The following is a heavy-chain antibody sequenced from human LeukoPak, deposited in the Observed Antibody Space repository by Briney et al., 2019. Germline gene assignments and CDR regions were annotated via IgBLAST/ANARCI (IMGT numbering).Heavy chain of an antibody. CDR3: AKEGSGFLNYYYYGMDV. V-gene: IGHV3-23*01. Sequence: GGSLRLSCAASGFTFSSYAMSWVRQAPGKGLEWVSAISGSGGSTYYADSVKGRFTISRDNSKNTLYLQMNSLRAEDTAVYYCAKEGSGFLNYYYYGMDVWGQGTTVTVSS. D-gene: IGHD3-22*01. CDR2: ISGSGGST. J-gene: IGHJ6*02. CDR1: GFTFSSYA.